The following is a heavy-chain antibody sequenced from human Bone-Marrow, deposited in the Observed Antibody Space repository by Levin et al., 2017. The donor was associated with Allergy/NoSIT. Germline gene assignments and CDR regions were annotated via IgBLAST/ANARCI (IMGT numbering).Heavy chain of an antibody. CDR2: VYFTGDT. CDR1: GGSIGDLF. Sequence: SETLSLTCSVSGGSIGDLFWTWVRQPPGKGLEWIGNVYFTGDTNYSPSLDSRLTISVDRSKNQFSLKLTSVTAADTAVYYCVRMGRGFRYFDSWGQGILVSVSS. J-gene: IGHJ4*02. CDR3: VRMGRGFRYFDS. V-gene: IGHV4-59*01. D-gene: IGHD3-22*01.